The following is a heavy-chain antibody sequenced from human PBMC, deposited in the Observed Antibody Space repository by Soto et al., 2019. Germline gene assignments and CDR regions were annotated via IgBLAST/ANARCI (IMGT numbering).Heavy chain of an antibody. J-gene: IGHJ6*02. D-gene: IGHD2-15*01. CDR2: IIPIFGTA. V-gene: IGHV1-69*12. Sequence: QVQLVQSGAEVKKPGSSVKVSCKASGGTFSSYAISWVRQAPGQGLEWMGGIIPIFGTANYAQKFQGRVTITADESTSTVHMELSSLRSEDAAVYYCARDTQVVAATPGGNYYYGMDVWGQGTTVTVSS. CDR3: ARDTQVVAATPGGNYYYGMDV. CDR1: GGTFSSYA.